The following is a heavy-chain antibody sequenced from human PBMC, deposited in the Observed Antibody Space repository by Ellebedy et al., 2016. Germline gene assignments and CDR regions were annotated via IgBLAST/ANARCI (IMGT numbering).Heavy chain of an antibody. J-gene: IGHJ6*02. Sequence: LSLTCAASGFTFDDYAMHWVRQAPGKGLEWVSGISWNRGSIDYADPVKGRFTISRDNAKNSLYLQMNSLRAEDTALYYCARDPLFIAVAGTYYYGMDVWGQGTTVTVSS. V-gene: IGHV3-9*01. CDR2: ISWNRGSI. D-gene: IGHD6-19*01. CDR3: ARDPLFIAVAGTYYYGMDV. CDR1: GFTFDDYA.